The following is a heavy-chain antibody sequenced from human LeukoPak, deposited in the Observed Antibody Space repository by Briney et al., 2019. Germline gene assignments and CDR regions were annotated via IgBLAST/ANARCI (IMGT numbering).Heavy chain of an antibody. CDR1: GGSISSSSYY. D-gene: IGHD5-18*01. CDR3: ARDLGYSYGYYFDY. CDR2: IYYSGST. V-gene: IGHV4-39*02. J-gene: IGHJ4*02. Sequence: PSETLSLTCTVSGGSISSSSYYWGWIRQPPGTGLEWIGSIYYSGSTYYNPSLKSRVTISVDTSKNQFSLKLSSVTAADTAVYYCARDLGYSYGYYFDYWGQGTLVTVSS.